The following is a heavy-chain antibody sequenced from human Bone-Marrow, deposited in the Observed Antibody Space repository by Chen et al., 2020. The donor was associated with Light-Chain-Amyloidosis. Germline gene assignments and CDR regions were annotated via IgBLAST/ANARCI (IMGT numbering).Heavy chain of an antibody. D-gene: IGHD5-12*01. CDR2: IYPADSDA. CDR1: GYTFPNYW. V-gene: IGHV5-51*01. CDR3: ARRRDGYNFDY. J-gene: IGHJ4*02. Sequence: EVQLEQSGPEVKKPGESLKIPCKGSGYTFPNYWIGWVRQMPGKGLEWMGVIYPADSDASYSPSFEVQVTISADKSTTTAYLQWRSLKASDTAMYYCARRRDGYNFDYWGQGTLVTVSS.